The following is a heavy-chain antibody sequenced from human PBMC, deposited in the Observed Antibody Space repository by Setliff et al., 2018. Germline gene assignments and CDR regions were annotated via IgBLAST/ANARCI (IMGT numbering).Heavy chain of an antibody. Sequence: SETLSLTCTVSGGSIRRTTYYWGWIRQPPGKGLEWTGTVYYSGSTYYSPSLKSRVTISVDTSRNQFSLKLSSVTAADTAVYYCASLDYYDSGCYYIRDYWGQGTLVTVSS. D-gene: IGHD3-22*01. CDR1: GGSIRRTTYY. CDR3: ASLDYYDSGCYYIRDY. CDR2: VYYSGST. J-gene: IGHJ4*02. V-gene: IGHV4-39*01.